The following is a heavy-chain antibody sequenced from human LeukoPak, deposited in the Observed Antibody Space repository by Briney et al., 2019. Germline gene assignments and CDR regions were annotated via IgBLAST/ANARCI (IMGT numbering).Heavy chain of an antibody. V-gene: IGHV4-38-2*02. CDR1: DSSITSTYY. CDR3: ARVLHAPYLIDS. CDR2: VFRLQTVRT. D-gene: IGHD2-8*01. Sequence: SETLSLTCTVSDSSITSTYYWAWFRQPPGKGLEWIATVFRLQTVRTFNNPSLESRVTVSLDPSQNQFSLNLTSVTAADTALYFCARVLHAPYLIDSWGQGALVTVSS. J-gene: IGHJ4*02.